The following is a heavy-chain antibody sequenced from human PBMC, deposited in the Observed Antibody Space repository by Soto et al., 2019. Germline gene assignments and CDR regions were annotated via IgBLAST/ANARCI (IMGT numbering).Heavy chain of an antibody. CDR3: ARHGAIYSNSWYDFDY. V-gene: IGHV4-61*01. Sequence: SETLSLTCTVSGGSVSSGTYYWSWIRQPPGKGLEWIGYIYYSGSTNYNPSLKSRVTISVDMSQNQFSLKLTSVTAADTAVYYCARHGAIYSNSWYDFDYWGQGTLVTVS. CDR1: GGSVSSGTYY. J-gene: IGHJ4*02. CDR2: IYYSGST. D-gene: IGHD5-18*01.